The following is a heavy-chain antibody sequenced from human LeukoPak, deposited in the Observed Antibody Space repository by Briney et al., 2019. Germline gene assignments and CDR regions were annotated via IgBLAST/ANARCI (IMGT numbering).Heavy chain of an antibody. CDR3: AGNARASSDY. V-gene: IGHV4-34*01. CDR1: GGSFSGYY. CDR2: INHSGST. J-gene: IGHJ4*02. D-gene: IGHD2-2*01. Sequence: PSETLSLTCAVYGGSFSGYYRSWIRQPPGKGLEWIGEINHSGSTNYNPSLKSRVTISVDTSKNQFSLKLSSVTAADTAVYYCAGNARASSDYWGQGTLVTVSS.